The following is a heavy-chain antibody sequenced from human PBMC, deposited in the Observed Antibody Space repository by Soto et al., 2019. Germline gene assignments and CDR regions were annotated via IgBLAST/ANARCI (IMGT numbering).Heavy chain of an antibody. CDR3: ARKTHMVRGLRLGMDV. D-gene: IGHD3-10*01. Sequence: PSETLSLTCTVSGGSLSPNYWTWIRQPPGKGLEWVGYIYFGGTTSYNPSLRSRVTISLETSNSQFSLRLSSVTAADTAVYYCARKTHMVRGLRLGMDVWGQGTTVTVSS. J-gene: IGHJ6*02. V-gene: IGHV4-4*09. CDR1: GGSLSPNY. CDR2: IYFGGTT.